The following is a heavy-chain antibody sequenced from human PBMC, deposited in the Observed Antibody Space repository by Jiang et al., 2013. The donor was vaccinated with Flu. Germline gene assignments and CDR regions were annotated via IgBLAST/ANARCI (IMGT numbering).Heavy chain of an antibody. J-gene: IGHJ4*02. CDR3: ARGGGTGGYCSSTSCYVRFDY. CDR1: GGTFSSYA. D-gene: IGHD2-2*01. Sequence: VQLVESGAEVKKPGSSVKVSCKASGGTFSSYAISWVRQAPGQGLEWMGGIIPIFGTANYAQKFQGRVTITADESTSTAYMELSSLRSEDTAVYYCARGGGTGGYCSSTSCYVRFDYWGQGTLVTVSS. CDR2: IIPIFGTA. V-gene: IGHV1-69*01.